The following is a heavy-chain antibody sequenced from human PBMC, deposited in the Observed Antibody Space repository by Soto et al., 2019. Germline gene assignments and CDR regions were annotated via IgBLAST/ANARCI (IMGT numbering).Heavy chain of an antibody. CDR1: GGLFSSFA. CDR2: IIPVFGTT. J-gene: IGHJ4*02. Sequence: QEQLVQSGPEVKKPGSSVKVSCKDSGGLFSSFAISWVRQAPGQGLEWLGGIIPVFGTTNYAEKFQGRDTITADESTNTAYMELSSLRSGDTAMYYCARGGSPYVWFNEFWGQGTLVTVSS. V-gene: IGHV1-69*01. CDR3: ARGGSPYVWFNEF. D-gene: IGHD3-16*01.